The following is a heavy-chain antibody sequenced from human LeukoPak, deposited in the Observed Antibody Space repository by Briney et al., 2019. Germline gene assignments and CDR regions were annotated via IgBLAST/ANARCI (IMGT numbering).Heavy chain of an antibody. J-gene: IGHJ4*02. V-gene: IGHV3-74*01. CDR2: INSDGSST. D-gene: IGHD3-10*01. CDR1: GFTFSSYW. CDR3: ARDREVGPH. Sequence: GGSLRLFCAASGFTFSSYWMHWVRQAPGEGVGRGLGINSDGSSTSYADSVKGRFTISRDNAKNTLYLQMNSLRAEDTAVYYCARDREVGPHWGQGTLVTVSS.